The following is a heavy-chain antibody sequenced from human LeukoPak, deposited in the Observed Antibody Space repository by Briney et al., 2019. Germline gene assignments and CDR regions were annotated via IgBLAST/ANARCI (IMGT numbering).Heavy chain of an antibody. CDR3: AKEKNSGYYYHFDY. V-gene: IGHV3-23*01. D-gene: IGHD3-22*01. CDR2: VSGGGGST. J-gene: IGHJ4*02. CDR1: GFTFTNYG. Sequence: GGSLRLSCAASGFTFTNYGMSWVRQAPGKGLEWVSAVSGGGGSTYYADSVKGRFTTPRDNSKNTVYLQMNSLRAEDTAVYYCAKEKNSGYYYHFDYWGQGTLVTVSS.